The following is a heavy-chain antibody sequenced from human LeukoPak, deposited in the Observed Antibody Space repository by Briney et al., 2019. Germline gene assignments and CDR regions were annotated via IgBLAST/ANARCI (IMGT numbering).Heavy chain of an antibody. V-gene: IGHV3-30*02. J-gene: IGHJ4*02. CDR1: GITFSSYG. CDR3: AKVLSSSWGYFGF. CDR2: MRFDGSNK. D-gene: IGHD6-13*01. Sequence: GGSLRLSCAASGITFSSYGMHWVRQAPGKGLKWVAFMRFDGSNKYYADSVKGRFTISRDNSKNTLYLQMNSLRAEDTAVYYCAKVLSSSWGYFGFWGQGTLVTVSS.